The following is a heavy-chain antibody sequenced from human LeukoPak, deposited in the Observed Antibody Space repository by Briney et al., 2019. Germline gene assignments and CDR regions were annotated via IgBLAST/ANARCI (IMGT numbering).Heavy chain of an antibody. CDR2: INPNSGNT. V-gene: IGHV1-8*01. J-gene: IGHJ4*02. CDR1: GYPFTSYD. Sequence: PGASVKVSCKASGYPFTSYDINWVRQATGQGLEWMGWINPNSGNTGYAQKFQGRVTMTRNTSISTAYMELSSLRSEDTAVYYCARAKREVITTTYYFDYWGQGTLVTVSS. D-gene: IGHD3-22*01. CDR3: ARAKREVITTTYYFDY.